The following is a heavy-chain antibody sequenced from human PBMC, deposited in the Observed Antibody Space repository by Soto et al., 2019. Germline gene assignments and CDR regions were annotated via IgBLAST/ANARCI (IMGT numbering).Heavy chain of an antibody. Sequence: GGSLRLSCSASGFTFRSYAMNWVRQAPGKGLEWVSVISGSGGSTYYADSVKGRFTISRDNAKNSLYLQMNSLRAEDTAVYYCASNPLAVGYFDWYLGDDYWGQGTLVTVSS. CDR2: ISGSGGST. D-gene: IGHD3-9*01. V-gene: IGHV3-23*01. CDR3: ASNPLAVGYFDWYLGDDY. J-gene: IGHJ4*02. CDR1: GFTFRSYA.